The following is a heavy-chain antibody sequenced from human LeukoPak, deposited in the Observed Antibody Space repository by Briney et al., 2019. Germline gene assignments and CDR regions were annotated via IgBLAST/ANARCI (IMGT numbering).Heavy chain of an antibody. D-gene: IGHD3-22*01. CDR2: INTNTGNP. J-gene: IGHJ4*02. CDR3: VTGAGVSSGFFNFDY. V-gene: IGHV7-4-1*02. Sequence: ASVKVSCKASGYTFTNYAMNWVRQAPGQGLEWMGWINTNTGNPTYAQGFTGRFVFSLDTSVSTACLQISSLKAEDTAVYYCVTGAGVSSGFFNFDYWGQGTLVTVSS. CDR1: GYTFTNYA.